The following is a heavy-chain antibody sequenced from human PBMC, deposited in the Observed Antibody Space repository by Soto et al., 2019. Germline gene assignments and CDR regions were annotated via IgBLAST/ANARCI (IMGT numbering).Heavy chain of an antibody. Sequence: QVQLVETGGGLVKPGGPLRLSCAASGIVFSDYMSWVRQAPGKGLEWLSYISGSGRTIYSADSVKGRFTISRDNATNSLYLQMNNVRTEDTAVYYCARLPFPWGWFDPWGKGTLVTVSS. CDR3: ARLPFPWGWFDP. CDR2: ISGSGRTI. V-gene: IGHV3-11*01. D-gene: IGHD3-16*01. CDR1: GIVFSDY. J-gene: IGHJ5*02.